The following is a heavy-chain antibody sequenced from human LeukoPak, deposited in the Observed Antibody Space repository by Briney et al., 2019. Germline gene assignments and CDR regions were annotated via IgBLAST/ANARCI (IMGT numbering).Heavy chain of an antibody. J-gene: IGHJ4*02. Sequence: SETLSLTCAVYGGSFSGYYWNWIRQPPGKGLEWIGEINHSGSTNYNPSLKSRVTISVDTSKNQFSLKLSSVTAADTAVYYCARGAVWFGEYYYFDYWGQGTLVTVSS. D-gene: IGHD3-10*01. CDR2: INHSGST. V-gene: IGHV4-34*01. CDR1: GGSFSGYY. CDR3: ARGAVWFGEYYYFDY.